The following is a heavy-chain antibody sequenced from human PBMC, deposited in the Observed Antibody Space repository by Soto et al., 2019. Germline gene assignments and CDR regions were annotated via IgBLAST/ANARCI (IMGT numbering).Heavy chain of an antibody. CDR3: AKGRTRPLQLGSFGDNAFDI. Sequence: LRLSCEASGFTFDNYAMHWVRQAPGKGLEWVSGISWNGGTVVYADSVKGRFSISRDNGKNSLYLQMNSLRAEDTALYYCAKGRTRPLQLGSFGDNAFDIWGQGTMVTVSS. D-gene: IGHD3-10*01. CDR2: ISWNGGTV. V-gene: IGHV3-9*01. CDR1: GFTFDNYA. J-gene: IGHJ3*02.